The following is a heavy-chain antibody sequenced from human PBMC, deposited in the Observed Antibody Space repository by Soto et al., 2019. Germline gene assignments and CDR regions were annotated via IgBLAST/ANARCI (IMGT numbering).Heavy chain of an antibody. CDR1: GYTFTSYY. CDR2: INPSGGST. V-gene: IGHV1-46*01. D-gene: IGHD4-17*01. CDR3: ARDHYGDSGDSYFDY. Sequence: ASVKVSCKASGYTFTSYYMHWVRQAPGQGLEWMGIINPSGGSTSYAQKFQGRVTMTRDTSTSTVYMELSSLRSEDTAMYYCARDHYGDSGDSYFDYWGQGTLVTVPQ. J-gene: IGHJ4*02.